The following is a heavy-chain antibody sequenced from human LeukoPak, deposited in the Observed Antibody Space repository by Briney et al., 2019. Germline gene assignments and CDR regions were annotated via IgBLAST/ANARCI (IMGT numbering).Heavy chain of an antibody. J-gene: IGHJ4*02. CDR3: ARSMVRGVLFFDY. D-gene: IGHD3-10*01. CDR1: GGSISSSSYY. V-gene: IGHV4-39*07. Sequence: SETLSLTCTVSGGSISSSSYYWGWIRQPPGKGLEWIGRIYTSGSTNYNPSHKSRVTISVDTSKNQFSLKLSSVTAADTAVYYCARSMVRGVLFFDYWGQGTLVTVSS. CDR2: IYTSGST.